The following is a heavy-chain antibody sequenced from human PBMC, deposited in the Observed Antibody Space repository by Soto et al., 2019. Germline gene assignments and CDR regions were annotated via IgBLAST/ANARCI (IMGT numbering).Heavy chain of an antibody. CDR2: IYYSGST. J-gene: IGHJ6*02. CDR3: ARGGYSYGHTTYYYYGMDV. V-gene: IGHV4-59*01. D-gene: IGHD5-18*01. Sequence: SETLSLTCTVSGGSISSYYWCWIRQPPGKGLEWIGYIYYSGSTNYNPSLKSRVTISVDTSKNQLSLKLSSVTAADTAVYYCARGGYSYGHTTYYYYGMDVWGQGTTVTVSS. CDR1: GGSISSYY.